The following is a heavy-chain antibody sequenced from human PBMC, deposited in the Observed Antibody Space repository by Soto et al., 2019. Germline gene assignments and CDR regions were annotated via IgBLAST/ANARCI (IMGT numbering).Heavy chain of an antibody. V-gene: IGHV3-30-3*01. D-gene: IGHD5-12*01. CDR1: GFTFSSYA. Sequence: GGSLRLSCAASGFTFSSYAMHWVRQAPGKGLEWVAVISYDGSNKYYADSVKGRFTISRDNSKNTLYLQMNSLRAEDTAVYYCAREIEYSGYDTRKIYYYYGMDVWGQGTTVTVSS. CDR3: AREIEYSGYDTRKIYYYYGMDV. CDR2: ISYDGSNK. J-gene: IGHJ6*02.